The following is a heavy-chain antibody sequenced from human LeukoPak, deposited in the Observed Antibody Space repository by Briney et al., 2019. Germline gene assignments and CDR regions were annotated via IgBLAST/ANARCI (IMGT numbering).Heavy chain of an antibody. CDR3: ARDRSVGAPDY. Sequence: PGGSLRLSCAASGFTFGSYSMNWVRQAPGKGLEWVSSISSSSSYIYYADSVKGRFTISRDNAKNSLYLQMNSLRAEDTAVYYCARDRSVGAPDYWGQGTLVTVSS. V-gene: IGHV3-21*01. CDR2: ISSSSSYI. J-gene: IGHJ4*02. D-gene: IGHD1-26*01. CDR1: GFTFGSYS.